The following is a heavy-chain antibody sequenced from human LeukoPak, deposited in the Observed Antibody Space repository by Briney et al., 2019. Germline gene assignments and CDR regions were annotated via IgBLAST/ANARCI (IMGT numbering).Heavy chain of an antibody. J-gene: IGHJ4*02. D-gene: IGHD3-22*01. CDR3: ARDFGYYSPFWY. CDR1: GFTFSHYY. Sequence: GGSLRLSCAASGFTFSHYYMSWIRQAPGKGLEWVAVIWYDGSNKYYADSVKGRFTISRDNSKNTLYLQMNSLRAEDTAVYYCARDFGYYSPFWYWGQGTLVTVSS. V-gene: IGHV3-33*08. CDR2: IWYDGSNK.